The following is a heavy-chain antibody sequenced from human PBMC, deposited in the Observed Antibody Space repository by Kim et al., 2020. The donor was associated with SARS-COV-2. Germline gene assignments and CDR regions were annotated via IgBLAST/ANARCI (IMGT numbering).Heavy chain of an antibody. CDR1: GYTFTSYD. V-gene: IGHV1-8*01. CDR3: ARGLRPDYGMDV. J-gene: IGHJ6*02. CDR2: MNPNSGNT. Sequence: ASVKVSCKASGYTFTSYDINWVRQATGQGLEWMGWMNPNSGNTGYAQKFQGRVTMTRNTSISTAYMELSSLRSEDTAVYYCARGLRPDYGMDVWGQGTTVTVSS. D-gene: IGHD5-12*01.